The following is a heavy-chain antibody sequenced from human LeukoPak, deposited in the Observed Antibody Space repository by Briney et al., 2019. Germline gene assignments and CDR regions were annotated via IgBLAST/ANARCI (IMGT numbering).Heavy chain of an antibody. V-gene: IGHV4-4*07. J-gene: IGHJ5*02. CDR3: ARDRSNYDFWSGYSGWLDP. CDR2: IYTSGST. D-gene: IGHD3-3*01. CDR1: GGSISSYY. Sequence: PSETLSLTCTVSGGSISSYYWSWIRQPAGKGLEWIGRIYTSGSTNYNPSLKSRVTMSVDTSKNQFSLKLSSVTAADTAVYYCARDRSNYDFWSGYSGWLDPWGQGTLVTVSS.